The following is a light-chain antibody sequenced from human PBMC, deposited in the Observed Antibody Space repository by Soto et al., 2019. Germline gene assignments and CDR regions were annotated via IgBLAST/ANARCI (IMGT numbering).Light chain of an antibody. Sequence: EIVLTQSPGTLSLSPGERATLSCRASQSVSSTYLAWYQQKPGQAPRLLIYGASSRETGIADTFSGSGSGTDFTLTISRLEPEDFAVYYCQQYDSSPYTFDQGTKLEIK. V-gene: IGKV3-20*01. CDR3: QQYDSSPYT. CDR2: GAS. J-gene: IGKJ2*01. CDR1: QSVSSTY.